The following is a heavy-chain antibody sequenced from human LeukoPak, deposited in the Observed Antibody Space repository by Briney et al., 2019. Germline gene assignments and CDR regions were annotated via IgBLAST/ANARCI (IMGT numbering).Heavy chain of an antibody. J-gene: IGHJ4*02. CDR1: YYTFIRYC. V-gene: IGHV1-18*01. CDR2: IIPYNGNT. D-gene: IGHD3/OR15-3a*01. Sequence: SVKVSCLPFYYTFIRYCISLLRSVSAQGLEWMGWIIPYNGNTNYALKFQGRVNITSDTSTTTAYIALRSLRSDDTSVYSCAKLDTLYYFDYWGQGTLVTVSS. CDR3: AKLDTLYYFDY.